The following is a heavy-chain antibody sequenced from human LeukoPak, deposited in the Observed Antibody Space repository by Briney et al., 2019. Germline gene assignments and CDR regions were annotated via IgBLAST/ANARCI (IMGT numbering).Heavy chain of an antibody. CDR3: ARGTAYSGSPELGF. V-gene: IGHV4-4*07. Sequence: SETLSLTCTVSGGSISSYYWSWIRQPAGKGLEWIGRISTIGSTNYNPSLNSRVTISIDTSKNQFSLKLSSVTAADTAVYYCARGTAYSGSPELGFWGQGTLVTVSS. CDR1: GGSISSYY. D-gene: IGHD1-26*01. CDR2: ISTIGST. J-gene: IGHJ4*02.